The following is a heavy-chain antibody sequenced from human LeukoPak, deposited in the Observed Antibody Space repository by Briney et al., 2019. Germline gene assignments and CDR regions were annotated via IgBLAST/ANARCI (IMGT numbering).Heavy chain of an antibody. V-gene: IGHV3-23*01. CDR1: GFTFNNYA. J-gene: IGHJ4*02. CDR3: ARTRLGYCSGGSCFSTLSDY. D-gene: IGHD2-15*01. CDR2: ISGSGGST. Sequence: GGSLRLSCAASGFTFNNYAMSWVRQAPGKGLEWVSVISGSGGSTYYADSVKGRFTISRDNSKNTLYLQMNSLRAEDTAVYYCARTRLGYCSGGSCFSTLSDYWGQGTLVTVSS.